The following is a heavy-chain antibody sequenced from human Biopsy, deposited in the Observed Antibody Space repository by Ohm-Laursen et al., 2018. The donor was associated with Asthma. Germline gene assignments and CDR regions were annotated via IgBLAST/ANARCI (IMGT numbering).Heavy chain of an antibody. CDR3: AVYSSGGFDY. D-gene: IGHD6-6*01. V-gene: IGHV4-59*03. CDR2: IHYSGST. J-gene: IGHJ4*02. CDR1: GVSIRSYY. Sequence: TLSLTCTVSGVSIRSYYWTWIRQPPGKGLEWIGNIHYSGSTNYNPSLKSRITISVDASKNQFSLKLNSVTAADTAIYYCAVYSSGGFDYWGQGSLVTVSS.